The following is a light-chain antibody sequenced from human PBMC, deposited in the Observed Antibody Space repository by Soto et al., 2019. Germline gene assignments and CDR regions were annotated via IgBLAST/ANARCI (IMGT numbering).Light chain of an antibody. Sequence: QSALTQPASVSGSPGQSITISCTGTSRDVGGYNNVSWHQQHPGKAPKVIITEVSNRPSGVSNRFSGSKSGNTASLTISGLQAEHEADYYCSSYISSSTFVVFGGGTKLTVL. CDR1: SRDVGGYNN. J-gene: IGLJ2*01. V-gene: IGLV2-14*01. CDR2: EVS. CDR3: SSYISSSTFVV.